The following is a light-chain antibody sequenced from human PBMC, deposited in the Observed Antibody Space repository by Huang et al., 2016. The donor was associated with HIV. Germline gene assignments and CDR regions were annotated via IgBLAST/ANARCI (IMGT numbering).Light chain of an antibody. CDR3: QQYGSSLPYT. CDR1: QSVSGNY. V-gene: IGKV3-20*01. Sequence: EIVLTQSPGTLSLSPGERATLSCRASQSVSGNYLAWYQHKHGQAPRLLMYCGSRRAAGIRDRFSGSGSGTDFTLTISRLEPEDVAVYYCQQYGSSLPYTFGQGTKLEIK. J-gene: IGKJ2*01. CDR2: CGS.